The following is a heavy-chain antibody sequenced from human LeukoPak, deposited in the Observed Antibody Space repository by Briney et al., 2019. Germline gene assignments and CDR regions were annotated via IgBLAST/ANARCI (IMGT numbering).Heavy chain of an antibody. CDR3: VRPYCSGTSCYHIPY. V-gene: IGHV3-7*01. J-gene: IGHJ4*02. CDR1: GFTFSSNW. CDR2: LHQDGSEK. Sequence: PGGSLRLSCAASGFTFSSNWMGWVRQAPGKGLEWVANLHQDGSEKYYVDSVKGRFTISRDNAKSSLYLQMNSLRVEDTVVYFCVRPYCSGTSCYHIPYWGQGTLVTVSS. D-gene: IGHD2-2*01.